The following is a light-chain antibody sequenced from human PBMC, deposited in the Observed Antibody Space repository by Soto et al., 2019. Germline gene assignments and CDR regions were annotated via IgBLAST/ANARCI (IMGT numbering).Light chain of an antibody. CDR2: GAF. CDR3: QQYVRSPWT. J-gene: IGKJ1*01. V-gene: IGKV3-20*01. CDR1: QTVTNNY. Sequence: IVLMQSPGTLSLSPGERATLSCRASQTVTNNYLAWYQQKPGQAPRLLVYGAFNRATGIPDRFSGSGSGTHFTLTIARLEPEDFAVYYCQQYVRSPWTFGQGTKVEIK.